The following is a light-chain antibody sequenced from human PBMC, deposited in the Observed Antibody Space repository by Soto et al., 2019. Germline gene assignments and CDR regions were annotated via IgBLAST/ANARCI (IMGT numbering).Light chain of an antibody. CDR3: QQYGSSPRT. CDR1: QSVSSN. J-gene: IGKJ1*01. CDR2: GAS. Sequence: EIVLTQSPGTLSVSPVERATLSCMASQSVSSNLVWYQQKPGQAPRLLIYGASSRATGIPDRFSGSGSGTDFTLTISRLEPEDFAVYYCQQYGSSPRTFGQGTKVDIK. V-gene: IGKV3-20*01.